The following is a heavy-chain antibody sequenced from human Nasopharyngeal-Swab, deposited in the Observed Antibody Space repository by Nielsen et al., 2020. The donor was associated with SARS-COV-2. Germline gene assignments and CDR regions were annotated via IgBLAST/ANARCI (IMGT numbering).Heavy chain of an antibody. CDR2: TYYRSKWYN. J-gene: IGHJ4*02. V-gene: IGHV6-1*01. D-gene: IGHD3-3*01. CDR3: AREFRRVTIFGVVFRGFGY. Sequence: WIRQSPSRGLEWLGRTYYRSKWYNDYAVSVKSRITINPDTSKNQFSLQLNSVTPEDTAVYYCAREFRRVTIFGVVFRGFGYWGQGTLVTVSS.